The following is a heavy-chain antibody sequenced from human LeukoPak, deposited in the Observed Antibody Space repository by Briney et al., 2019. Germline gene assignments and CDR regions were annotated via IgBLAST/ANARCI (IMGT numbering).Heavy chain of an antibody. J-gene: IGHJ4*02. CDR2: IIPIFDTA. V-gene: IGHV1-69*13. CDR3: ARGDSSGYDTFDY. D-gene: IGHD3-22*01. Sequence: SVKVSCTASGGTFSSFAISWVRQAPGQGLEWMGGIIPIFDTANYAQKFQGRVTFTADESTSTGYLEMSSLRSEDTAVYYCARGDSSGYDTFDYWGQGTQVTVSS. CDR1: GGTFSSFA.